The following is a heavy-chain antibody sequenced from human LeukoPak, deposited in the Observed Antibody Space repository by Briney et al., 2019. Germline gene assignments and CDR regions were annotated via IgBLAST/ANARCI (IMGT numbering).Heavy chain of an antibody. V-gene: IGHV4-34*01. CDR1: GGSFSGYY. CDR3: ARRTAAAGAYYMDV. D-gene: IGHD6-13*01. CDR2: INHSGST. Sequence: SETLSLTCAVYGGSFSGYYWSWIRQPPGKGLEWIGEINHSGSTNYNPSLKSRVTISVDTSKNQFSLKLSSVTAADSAMYYCARRTAAAGAYYMDVWGKGTTVTVSS. J-gene: IGHJ6*03.